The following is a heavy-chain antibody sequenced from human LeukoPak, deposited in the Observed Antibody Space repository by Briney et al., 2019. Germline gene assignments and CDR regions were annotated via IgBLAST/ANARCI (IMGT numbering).Heavy chain of an antibody. CDR1: GFTFINYN. V-gene: IGHV3-21*01. Sequence: GGSLRLPCAASGFTFINYNMIWVRQAPGKGLEWVSSMSDTSNYIYYADSVKGRFTISRDNAKKSLFLQMNSLRAEDTAVYYCARDFSGFGESADQWGQGTLVAVSS. D-gene: IGHD3-10*01. CDR3: ARDFSGFGESADQ. CDR2: MSDTSNYI. J-gene: IGHJ5*02.